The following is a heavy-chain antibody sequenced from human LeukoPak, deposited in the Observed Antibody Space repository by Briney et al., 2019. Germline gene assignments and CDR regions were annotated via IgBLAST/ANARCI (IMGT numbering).Heavy chain of an antibody. CDR2: ITGSGAGT. Sequence: GGSLRLSCATSQFKFNNYGMTWVRQAPGKGLEWVSSITGSGAGTQYADSVQGRFTISRDNSKNTLYLQMNSLRAEDTAVYYCAKSGGNSIKDAFDIWGQGTMVTVSS. CDR3: AKSGGNSIKDAFDI. J-gene: IGHJ3*02. CDR1: QFKFNNYG. D-gene: IGHD5-18*01. V-gene: IGHV3-23*01.